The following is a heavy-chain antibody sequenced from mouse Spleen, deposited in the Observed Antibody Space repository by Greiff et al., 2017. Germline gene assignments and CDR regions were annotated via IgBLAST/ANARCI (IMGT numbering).Heavy chain of an antibody. CDR3: AREAVTGTGYFDY. V-gene: IGHV1-64*01. CDR1: GYTFTSYW. CDR2: IHPNSGST. J-gene: IGHJ2*01. D-gene: IGHD4-1*01. Sequence: QVQLQQSGAELVKPGASVKLSCKASGYTFTSYWMHWVKQRPGQGLEWIGMIHPNSGSTNYNEKFKSKATLTVDKSSSTAYMQLSSLTSEDSAVYYWAREAVTGTGYFDYWGQGTTLTVSS.